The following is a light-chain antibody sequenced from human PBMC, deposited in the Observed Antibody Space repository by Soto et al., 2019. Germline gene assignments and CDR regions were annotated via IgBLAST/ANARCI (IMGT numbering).Light chain of an antibody. J-gene: IGLJ1*01. CDR3: SSYTNINTYV. CDR1: SSDVGGYNY. CDR2: DVR. V-gene: IGLV2-14*01. Sequence: QSALTQPASVSGSPGQSITISCTGTSSDVGGYNYVSWYQQHPGKAPKLMIYDVRNRPSGVSNRFSGSKSVNTASLTISGLQAEDEADYYCSSYTNINTYVSGTGTKLTVL.